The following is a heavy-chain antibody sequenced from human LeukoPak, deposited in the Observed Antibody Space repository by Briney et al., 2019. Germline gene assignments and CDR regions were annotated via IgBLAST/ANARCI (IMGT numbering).Heavy chain of an antibody. D-gene: IGHD2-2*01. CDR1: GGSISSSNW. CDR3: ARIVVVPAAIEYYFDY. Sequence: SETLSLTCAVSGGSISSSNWWSWVRQPPGKGLEWIGEIYHCGSTNYNPSLKSRVTISVDKSKNQFSLKLSSVTAADTAVYYCARIVVVPAAIEYYFDYWGQGTLVTVSS. V-gene: IGHV4-4*02. CDR2: IYHCGST. J-gene: IGHJ4*02.